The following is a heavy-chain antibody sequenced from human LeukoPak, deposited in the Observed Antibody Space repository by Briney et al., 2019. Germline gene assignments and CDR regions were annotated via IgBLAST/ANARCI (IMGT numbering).Heavy chain of an antibody. J-gene: IGHJ4*02. CDR1: GYTFNSYG. Sequence: ASVKVSCKASGYTFNSYGISWVRQAPGQGLEWMGWISAYNGSTHYAQKIQGRVTMTTDTSTSTAYMELRSLRSDDTAVYYCARLWTYGSGSYYTPRGYYFDYWGQGTLVTVSS. V-gene: IGHV1-18*01. CDR3: ARLWTYGSGSYYTPRGYYFDY. CDR2: ISAYNGST. D-gene: IGHD3-10*01.